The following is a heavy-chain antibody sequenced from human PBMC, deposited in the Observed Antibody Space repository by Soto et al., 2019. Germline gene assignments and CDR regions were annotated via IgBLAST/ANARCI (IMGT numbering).Heavy chain of an antibody. Sequence: GGSLRLSCAASGFTFSSYGMHWVRQAPGKGLEWVAVISYDGSNKYYADSVKGRFTISRDNSKNTLYLQMNSLRAEDTAVYYCAKMPDYYDSSGPRRSRGQGTLVTVSS. CDR2: ISYDGSNK. CDR1: GFTFSSYG. V-gene: IGHV3-30*18. D-gene: IGHD3-22*01. J-gene: IGHJ4*02. CDR3: AKMPDYYDSSGPRRS.